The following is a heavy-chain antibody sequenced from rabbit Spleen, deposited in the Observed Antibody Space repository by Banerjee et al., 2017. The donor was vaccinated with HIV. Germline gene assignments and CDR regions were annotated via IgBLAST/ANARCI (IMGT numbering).Heavy chain of an antibody. CDR3: VRDIGYDDYSAKGYFNL. Sequence: QEQLVESGGGLVQPEGSLTLTCKASGFSFSGGFVLCWVRQAPGKGLEWIACINTATGKAVYASWVNGRFTISKTSSTTVTLQMTSLTAADTATYFCVRDIGYDDYSAKGYFNLWGPGTLVTVS. V-gene: IGHV1S45*01. D-gene: IGHD2-1*01. J-gene: IGHJ4*01. CDR1: GFSFSGGFV. CDR2: INTATGKA.